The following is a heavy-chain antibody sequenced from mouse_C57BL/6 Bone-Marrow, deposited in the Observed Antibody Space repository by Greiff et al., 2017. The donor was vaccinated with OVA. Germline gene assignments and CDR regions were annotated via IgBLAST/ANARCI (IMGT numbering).Heavy chain of an antibody. CDR1: GFTFSSYA. CDR3: ARRGSSTGFAY. D-gene: IGHD1-1*01. J-gene: IGHJ3*01. CDR2: ISDGGSYT. V-gene: IGHV5-4*03. Sequence: EVKVVESGGGLVKPGGSLKLSCAASGFTFSSYAMSWVRQTPEKRLEWVATISDGGSYTYYPDNVKGRFTISRDNAKNKLYLQMSHLKSEDTAMYYCARRGSSTGFAYGGKGTLVTVSA.